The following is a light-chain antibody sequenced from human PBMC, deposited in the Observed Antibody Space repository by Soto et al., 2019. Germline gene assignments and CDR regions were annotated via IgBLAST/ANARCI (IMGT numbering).Light chain of an antibody. CDR2: LEGSGSY. Sequence: QSVLTQSPSASASLGSSVKLTCTLSSGHSSYIIACHQQQPGKAPRYLMKLEGSGSYNKGSGVPDRFSGSSSGADRYLTISNLQSEDEADYYCETWDSNTKVFGEGTKLTVL. CDR3: ETWDSNTKV. CDR1: SGHSSYI. J-gene: IGLJ3*02. V-gene: IGLV4-60*03.